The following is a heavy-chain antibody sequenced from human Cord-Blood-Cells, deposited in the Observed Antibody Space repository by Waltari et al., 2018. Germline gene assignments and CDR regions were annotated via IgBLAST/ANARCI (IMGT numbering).Heavy chain of an antibody. D-gene: IGHD2-15*01. CDR2: IIPIFGTA. CDR3: ARLSSDCSGGSCYYFDY. CDR1: AGTFTSYA. J-gene: IGHJ4*02. Sequence: QVQLVQSGAEVKKPGSSVKVSCQASAGTFTSYALSWVRQAPGQGLEWMGGIIPIFGTANYAQKFQGRVTITADESTSTAYMELSSLRSEDTAVYYCARLSSDCSGGSCYYFDYWGQGTLVTVSS. V-gene: IGHV1-69*12.